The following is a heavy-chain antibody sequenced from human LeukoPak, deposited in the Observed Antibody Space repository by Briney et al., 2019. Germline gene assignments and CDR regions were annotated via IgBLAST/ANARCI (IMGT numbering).Heavy chain of an antibody. CDR1: GGTFSSYA. CDR2: IIPILGIA. J-gene: IGHJ4*02. V-gene: IGHV1-69*04. CDR3: ARSVGMAVSTFDY. Sequence: ASVKVSCKASGGTFSSYAISWVRQAPGQGLEWMGRIIPILGIANYAQKFQGRVTITADKSTSTAYMELSSLRSEDTAVYYYARSVGMAVSTFDYWGQGTLVTVSS. D-gene: IGHD6-19*01.